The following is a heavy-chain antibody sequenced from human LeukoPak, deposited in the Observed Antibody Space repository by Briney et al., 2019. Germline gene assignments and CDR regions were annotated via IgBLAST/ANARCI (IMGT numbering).Heavy chain of an antibody. Sequence: PGGSLRLSCAASGFTFSSYAMTWVRQAPGKGLEWVSAISDSGYNSYYADSVKGRFTISRDNSKNTLFLQMNSMRGEDTAIYYCAKWMVRRDFWSGAFDIWGQGRMVTV. CDR1: GFTFSSYA. J-gene: IGHJ3*02. CDR3: AKWMVRRDFWSGAFDI. CDR2: ISDSGYNS. V-gene: IGHV3-23*01. D-gene: IGHD3-3*01.